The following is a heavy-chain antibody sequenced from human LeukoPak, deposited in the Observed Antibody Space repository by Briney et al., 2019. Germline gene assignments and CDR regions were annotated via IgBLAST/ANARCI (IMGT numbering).Heavy chain of an antibody. J-gene: IGHJ3*02. CDR1: GFTVGSNY. CDR2: IYSGGST. D-gene: IGHD3-22*01. V-gene: IGHV3-66*01. CDR3: ARAMITMIVVVKDAFDI. Sequence: GGSLRLSCAASGFTVGSNYMSRVRQAPGKGLERVSVIYSGGSTYYADSVKGRFTISRDNSKNTLYLQMNSLRAEDTAVYYCARAMITMIVVVKDAFDIWGQGTMVTVSS.